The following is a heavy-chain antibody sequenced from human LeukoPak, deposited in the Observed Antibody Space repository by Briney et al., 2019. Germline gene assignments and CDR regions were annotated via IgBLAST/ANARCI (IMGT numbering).Heavy chain of an antibody. CDR3: ARVLTSGRQQLVLYNWFDP. V-gene: IGHV1-18*01. D-gene: IGHD6-13*01. J-gene: IGHJ5*02. Sequence: ASVKVSCKASGYSFTSYGISWVRQAPGQGLEWMGWISAYNGNTNYAQKLQGRVTMTTDTSTSTAYMELRSLRPDDTAVDYCARVLTSGRQQLVLYNWFDPWGQGTLVTVSS. CDR2: ISAYNGNT. CDR1: GYSFTSYG.